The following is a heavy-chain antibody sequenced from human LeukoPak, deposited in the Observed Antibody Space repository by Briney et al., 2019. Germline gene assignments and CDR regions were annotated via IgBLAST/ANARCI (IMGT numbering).Heavy chain of an antibody. CDR2: IYHSGST. D-gene: IGHD2-2*01. V-gene: IGHV4-4*02. CDR1: GGSISSSNW. J-gene: IGHJ6*03. Sequence: PSETLSLTCAVSGGSISSSNWWSWVRQPPGKGLEWIGEIYHSGSTNYNPSLKSRVTMSVDTSKNQFSLKLSSVTAADTAVYYCARDRQYIVVVPAATYYYYYMDVWGKGTTVTISS. CDR3: ARDRQYIVVVPAATYYYYYMDV.